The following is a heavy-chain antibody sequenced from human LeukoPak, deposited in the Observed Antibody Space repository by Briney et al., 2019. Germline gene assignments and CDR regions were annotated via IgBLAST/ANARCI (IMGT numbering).Heavy chain of an antibody. CDR2: IYYSGST. CDR1: GGSISIYY. Sequence: SETLSLPCTLSGGSISIYYWRCIRQPPEEGLEWIGYIYYSGSTNYNPSLKSQVTIPVDTSKNQFSVELNSMADAATAVYYSASHGRANGLDIWGQGTMVTVSS. D-gene: IGHD2-8*01. CDR3: ASHGRANGLDI. V-gene: IGHV4-59*08. J-gene: IGHJ3*02.